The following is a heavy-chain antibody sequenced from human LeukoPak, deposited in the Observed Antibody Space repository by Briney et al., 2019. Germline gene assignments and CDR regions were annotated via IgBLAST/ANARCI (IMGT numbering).Heavy chain of an antibody. V-gene: IGHV3-74*01. CDR3: VVVSYYYDTSGYVDS. D-gene: IGHD3-22*01. Sequence: GGSLRLSCAASGFTFRSFWMHWVRQGPGKGLEWVSYISTDGGSTNYADSVKGRFAVSRDNAKNTLYLQMNSLRAEDTAVYYCVVVSYYYDTSGYVDSWGQETLVTVSS. CDR2: ISTDGGST. J-gene: IGHJ4*02. CDR1: GFTFRSFW.